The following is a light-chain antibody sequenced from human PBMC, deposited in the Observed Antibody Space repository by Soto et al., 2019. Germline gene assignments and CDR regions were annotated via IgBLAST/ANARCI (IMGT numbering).Light chain of an antibody. Sequence: DLQMTQSPSSLSASVGDRVTITCRASQSIANSLNWYQQKPGKAPNLLIYAASSLQSGVPSRFSGSGSGTDFTLTISSVQPEDFATYYCQQSYITLITFGQGTRLEFK. CDR3: QQSYITLIT. CDR2: AAS. CDR1: QSIANS. V-gene: IGKV1-39*01. J-gene: IGKJ5*01.